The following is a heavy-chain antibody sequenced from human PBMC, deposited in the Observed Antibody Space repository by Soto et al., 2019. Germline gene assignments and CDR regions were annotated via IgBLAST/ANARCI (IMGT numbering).Heavy chain of an antibody. J-gene: IGHJ4*02. D-gene: IGHD3-22*01. CDR1: GYSFTSNW. V-gene: IGHV5-51*03. Sequence: EMQLVQSGAEVKKPGESLKISCEGFGYSFTSNWIGWVRQMSGKGLEWMGIIYPGDSDTRYSPSFQGQVTISADKSISTAYLQWSSLKASDTAMYYCARPGYYDSNGYYGFDYWGQGTLVTVSS. CDR2: IYPGDSDT. CDR3: ARPGYYDSNGYYGFDY.